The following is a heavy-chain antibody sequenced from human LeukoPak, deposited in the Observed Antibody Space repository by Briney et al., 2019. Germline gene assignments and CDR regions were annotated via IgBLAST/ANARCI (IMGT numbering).Heavy chain of an antibody. CDR1: GFTFSGYS. CDR2: ISSSSSYI. J-gene: IGHJ4*02. V-gene: IGHV3-21*01. CDR3: ARDDSNGFADY. D-gene: IGHD5-18*01. Sequence: PGGSLRLSCAASGFTFSGYSMNWVRQAPGKGLEWVSSISSSSSYIYYADSVKGRFTISRDNAKNSLYLQMNSLRAEDTAVYYCARDDSNGFADYWGQGTLVTVSS.